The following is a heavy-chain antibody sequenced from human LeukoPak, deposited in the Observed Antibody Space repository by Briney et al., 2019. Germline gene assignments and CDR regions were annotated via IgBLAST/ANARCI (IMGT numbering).Heavy chain of an antibody. J-gene: IGHJ4*02. CDR3: ARAPNPDFFDD. CDR1: SGSIRTSY. Sequence: SETLSLTCTVSSGSIRTSYCSWIRQPPGKGLECIGYIYYSGSTNYNPSLKSRVTISVHTSRNQFSLKLSSVTAADTAVYYCARAPNPDFFDDWGRGTLVTVSS. D-gene: IGHD2-8*01. V-gene: IGHV4-59*01. CDR2: IYYSGST.